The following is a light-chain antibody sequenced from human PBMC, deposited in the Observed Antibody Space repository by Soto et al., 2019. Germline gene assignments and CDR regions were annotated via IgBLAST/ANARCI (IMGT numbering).Light chain of an antibody. CDR2: DAS. J-gene: IGKJ4*01. V-gene: IGKV1-5*01. CDR1: QSINNW. Sequence: DVQMTQSPSSLSASVGDRVTITCRASQSINNWLAWYQQKPGKAPKFLIYDASTLETGFPSRFRGTASGTEFTLTISGLQTEDVASDYCQQYDTYPLTFGGGTRVELK. CDR3: QQYDTYPLT.